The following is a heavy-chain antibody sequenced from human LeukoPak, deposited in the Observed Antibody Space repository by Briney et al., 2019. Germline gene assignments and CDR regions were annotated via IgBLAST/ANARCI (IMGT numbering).Heavy chain of an antibody. Sequence: GRSLRLSCAASGFTFSSYAMHWVRQAPGKGLEWVANIKQDGSEKHYVDSVKGRFTISRDNAKNSLYLQMNSLRAEDTAVYYCARDPMAIHYDSSAYYDYWGQGTLVTVSS. CDR2: IKQDGSEK. J-gene: IGHJ4*02. CDR1: GFTFSSYA. CDR3: ARDPMAIHYDSSAYYDY. V-gene: IGHV3-7*01. D-gene: IGHD3-22*01.